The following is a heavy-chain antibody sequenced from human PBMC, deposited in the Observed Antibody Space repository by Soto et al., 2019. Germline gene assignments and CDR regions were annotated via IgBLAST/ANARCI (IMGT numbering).Heavy chain of an antibody. CDR2: IYYSGST. D-gene: IGHD3-3*01. CDR3: ASGDYDFWSGYLDY. V-gene: IGHV4-39*01. CDR1: GGSISSSSYY. J-gene: IGHJ4*02. Sequence: QLQLQESGPGLVKPSETLSLTCTVSGGSISSSSYYWGWIRQPPGKGLEWIGSIYYSGSTYYNPSLKSRVPISVDTSKNQFSLKLSSVTAADTAVYYCASGDYDFWSGYLDYWGQGTLVTVSS.